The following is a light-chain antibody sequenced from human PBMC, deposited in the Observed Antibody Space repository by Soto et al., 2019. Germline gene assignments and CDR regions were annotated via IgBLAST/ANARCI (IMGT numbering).Light chain of an antibody. CDR2: AAS. CDR3: QHLDSYST. V-gene: IGKV1-9*01. CDR1: QGISSY. Sequence: DIQLTQSPSFLSASVGDRVTITCRASQGISSYLACYQQKPGKAPKLLIYAASTLQSGVPSRFSGSGSGTEFTLTISSLQPEDFATYYCQHLDSYSTFGQGTRLEIK. J-gene: IGKJ5*01.